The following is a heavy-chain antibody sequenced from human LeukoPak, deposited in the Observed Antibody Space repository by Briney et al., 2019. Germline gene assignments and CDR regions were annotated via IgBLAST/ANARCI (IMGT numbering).Heavy chain of an antibody. J-gene: IGHJ4*02. V-gene: IGHV3-7*01. CDR1: GFTFSSYW. CDR3: ARVPYSGYDGSFDY. D-gene: IGHD5-12*01. Sequence: GGSLRLSCAASGFTFSSYWMSWVRQAPGKGLEWVANIKQDGSEKYYVDSVKGRFTISRDNAKNSLYLQMNSLRAEDTAVYYCARVPYSGYDGSFDYWGQGTLVTVSS. CDR2: IKQDGSEK.